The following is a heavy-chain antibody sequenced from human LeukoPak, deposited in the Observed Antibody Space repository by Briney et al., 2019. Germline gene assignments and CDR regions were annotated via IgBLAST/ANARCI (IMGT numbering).Heavy chain of an antibody. V-gene: IGHV5-51*01. D-gene: IGHD6-13*01. J-gene: IGHJ5*02. Sequence: GESLKISCKGSGYSFTNYWIGWVRQMPGKGLEWMGIIYPGDSDTRYSPSFQGQVTISADKSISTAYLQWSSLKASDTGMYYCARAEAAQTFDPWGQGTLVTVSS. CDR3: ARAEAAQTFDP. CDR1: GYSFTNYW. CDR2: IYPGDSDT.